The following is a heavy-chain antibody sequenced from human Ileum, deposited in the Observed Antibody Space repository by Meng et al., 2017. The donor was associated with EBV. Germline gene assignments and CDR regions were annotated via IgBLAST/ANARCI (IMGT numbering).Heavy chain of an antibody. CDR3: ARVGQWLPINY. CDR2: IYHSGST. J-gene: IGHJ4*02. CDR1: GGSISSSSW. Sequence: LQEPGPGLAKPSGTLAFAFAGSGGSISSSSWWSLVDQPPGKGLEWIGEIYHSGSTNYNPSLKSRVTISVDKSKNQFSLNLSSVTAADTAVYYCARVGQWLPINYWGQGTLVTVSS. D-gene: IGHD6-19*01. V-gene: IGHV4-4*02.